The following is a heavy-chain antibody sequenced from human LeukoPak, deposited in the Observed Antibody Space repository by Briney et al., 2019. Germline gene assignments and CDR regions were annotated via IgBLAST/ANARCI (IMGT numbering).Heavy chain of an antibody. J-gene: IGHJ4*02. Sequence: GGSLRLSCAASGFTFSSYAMSWVRQAPGKGLEWVSAISGSGGSTYYADSVKGRFTISRDNSKNTLYLQMNSLRAEDTAVYYCAKSLSSSPWILCFDYWGQGTLVTVSS. D-gene: IGHD6-6*01. CDR3: AKSLSSSPWILCFDY. V-gene: IGHV3-23*01. CDR2: ISGSGGST. CDR1: GFTFSSYA.